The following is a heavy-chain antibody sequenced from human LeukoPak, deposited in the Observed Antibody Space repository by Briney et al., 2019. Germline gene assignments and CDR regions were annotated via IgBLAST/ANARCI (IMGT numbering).Heavy chain of an antibody. CDR3: ARGGDSSSWFTSPDY. Sequence: GASVKVSCKASGYTFTDYYIHWVRQAPGQGLEWMGWINPHSGGTNYAQKFQGRVTMTRDTSISAAYMELTRLRSDDTAVYYCARGGDSSSWFTSPDYWGHGILVTVSS. D-gene: IGHD6-13*01. J-gene: IGHJ4*01. CDR2: INPHSGGT. CDR1: GYTFTDYY. V-gene: IGHV1-2*02.